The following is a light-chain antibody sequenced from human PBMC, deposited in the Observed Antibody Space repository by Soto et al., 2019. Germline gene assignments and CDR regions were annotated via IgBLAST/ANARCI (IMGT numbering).Light chain of an antibody. Sequence: QSALTQPASVSGSPGQSITISCTGTSSDVDTYNYVSWYQQYPGKAPKLMIHDVSNRPSGVSNRFSDSKSGNTASLTISGLQAEEEADYYCSSYTSSNTLGVFGGGTKLTVL. CDR2: DVS. CDR1: SSDVDTYNY. V-gene: IGLV2-14*01. CDR3: SSYTSSNTLGV. J-gene: IGLJ2*01.